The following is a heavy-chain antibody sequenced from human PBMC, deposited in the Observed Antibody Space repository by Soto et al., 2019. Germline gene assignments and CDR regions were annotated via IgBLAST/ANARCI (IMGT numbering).Heavy chain of an antibody. D-gene: IGHD2-8*02. CDR3: ARGGYCSGGLCPFDY. J-gene: IGHJ4*02. Sequence: PSETLSLTCTVSGGSISSGDYYWSWIRQPPGKGLEWIGYIYYSGSTYYNPSLKSRVTISVDTSKNQFSLKLSSVTAADTAVYYCARGGYCSGGLCPFDYWGQGTLVTVSS. CDR2: IYYSGST. CDR1: GGSISSGDYY. V-gene: IGHV4-30-4*01.